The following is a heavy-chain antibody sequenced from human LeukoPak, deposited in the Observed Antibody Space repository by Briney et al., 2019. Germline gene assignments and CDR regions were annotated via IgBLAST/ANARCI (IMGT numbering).Heavy chain of an antibody. V-gene: IGHV4-4*07. D-gene: IGHD2-21*02. J-gene: IGHJ3*02. CDR3: ARDRYVYCGGDCFDAFDI. CDR1: GGSISSYY. Sequence: SEPLSLTCTVCGGSISSYYWSWIRQPAGKGLEWIGRIHTSGSTNYNPSLKSRVTMSVETSQNQFSLQLSSVTAADTAVYYCARDRYVYCGGDCFDAFDIWGQGTMVTVPS. CDR2: IHTSGST.